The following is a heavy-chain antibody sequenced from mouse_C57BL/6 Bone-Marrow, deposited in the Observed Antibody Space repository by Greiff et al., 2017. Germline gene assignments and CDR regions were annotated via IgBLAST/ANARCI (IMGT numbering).Heavy chain of an antibody. CDR3: AREGDGCSSWFAY. Sequence: VQLQQPGAELVKPGASVKMSCKASGYTFTSYWITWVKQRPGQGLEWIGDIYPGSGSTNYNEKFKSKATLTVDTSSSTAYMQLSSLTSEDSAVYYCAREGDGCSSWFAYWGQGTLVTVSA. CDR1: GYTFTSYW. CDR2: IYPGSGST. J-gene: IGHJ3*01. V-gene: IGHV1-55*01. D-gene: IGHD2-3*01.